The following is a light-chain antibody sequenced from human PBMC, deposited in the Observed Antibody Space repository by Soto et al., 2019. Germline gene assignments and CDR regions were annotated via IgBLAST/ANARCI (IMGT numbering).Light chain of an antibody. CDR1: QTVNSKF. CDR3: QQYVTSLYT. V-gene: IGKV3-20*01. J-gene: IGKJ2*01. CDR2: GAS. Sequence: EIVLTQSPGTLSLSPGERATLSCRASQTVNSKFFAWYQQKPGQPPRLLIYGASNRATGIPDRFSGSGSETDFTLTISGLEPEDSAVYYCQQYVTSLYTFGQGTKLESK.